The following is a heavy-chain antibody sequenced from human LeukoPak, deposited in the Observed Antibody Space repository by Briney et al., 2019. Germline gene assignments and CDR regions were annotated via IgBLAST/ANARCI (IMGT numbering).Heavy chain of an antibody. CDR2: IGTAGDT. CDR3: ARVSSGHDAFDI. J-gene: IGHJ3*02. D-gene: IGHD3-22*01. Sequence: GGSLRLSCAASGFTFSSYDMHWVRQATGKGLEWVSAIGTAGDTYYPGSVKGRFTISRENAKNSLYFQMNSLRAGDTAVYYCARVSSGHDAFDIWGQGTMVTVSS. V-gene: IGHV3-13*01. CDR1: GFTFSSYD.